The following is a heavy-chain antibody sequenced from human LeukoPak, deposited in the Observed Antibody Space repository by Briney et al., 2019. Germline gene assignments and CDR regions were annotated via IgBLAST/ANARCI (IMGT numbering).Heavy chain of an antibody. J-gene: IGHJ4*02. V-gene: IGHV1-2*02. D-gene: IGHD3-10*01. Sequence: ASVKVSCKASGYTFTDYYMHWVRQAPGQGLEWLGWINPNNGGTNYAQKFQGRVTMTRDTSISTAYMKLSSLRSDDTAVYYCERDRGGGSGTYYILYWGLGSLVTVSS. CDR2: INPNNGGT. CDR1: GYTFTDYY. CDR3: ERDRGGGSGTYYILY.